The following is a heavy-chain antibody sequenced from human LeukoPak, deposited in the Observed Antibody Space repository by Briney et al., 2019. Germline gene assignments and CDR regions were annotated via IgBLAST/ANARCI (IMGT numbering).Heavy chain of an antibody. CDR2: IYSGGST. D-gene: IGHD3-22*01. CDR3: ARGGYYDSSGYYYLSRDAFDI. CDR1: GFTVSSNY. Sequence: PGGSLRLSCAASGFTVSSNYMSWVRQAPGKGLEWVSAIYSGGSTYYADSVKGRFTISRDNSKNTLYLQMNSLRAEDTAVYYCARGGYYDSSGYYYLSRDAFDIWGQGTMVTVSS. J-gene: IGHJ3*02. V-gene: IGHV3-53*01.